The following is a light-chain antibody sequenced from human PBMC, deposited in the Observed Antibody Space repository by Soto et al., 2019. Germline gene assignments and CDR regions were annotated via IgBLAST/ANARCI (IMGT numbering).Light chain of an antibody. J-gene: IGKJ1*01. CDR2: RAS. CDR1: QSVDNW. V-gene: IGKV1-5*03. CDR3: QHYSASSPWT. Sequence: DIQMTQSPSTLSASVGDRVIITCRASQSVDNWSALFQQKPGKAPKVVIYRASGLESGVPSSFSGSGSGTEFTLTISSLQPDDFATYYCQHYSASSPWTFGQGTKVEIK.